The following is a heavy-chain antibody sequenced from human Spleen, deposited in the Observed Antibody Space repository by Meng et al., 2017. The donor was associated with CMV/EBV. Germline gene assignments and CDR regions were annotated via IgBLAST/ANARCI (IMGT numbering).Heavy chain of an antibody. V-gene: IGHV4-30-4*08. Sequence: SWVRQPPGKGLEWIGYIYYSGSTYYNPSLKSRVTISVDTSKNQFSLKLSSVTAADTAVYYCARAVEYQLLWSYWGQGTLVTVSS. CDR3: ARAVEYQLLWSY. CDR2: IYYSGST. J-gene: IGHJ4*02. D-gene: IGHD2-2*01.